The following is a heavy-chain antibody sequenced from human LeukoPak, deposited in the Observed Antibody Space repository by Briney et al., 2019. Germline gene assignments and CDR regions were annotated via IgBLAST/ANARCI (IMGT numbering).Heavy chain of an antibody. V-gene: IGHV4-34*01. CDR1: GGSFSDYS. Sequence: SETLSLTCAVYGGSFSDYSWSWIRQPPGRGLEWIGEINHSGGTNHNPSLMSRVIMSVDTSKNQFSLKVSSVTAADTALYYCARSKLSTGRLQYSDWSRGGFDSWGQGTLVSVSS. CDR2: INHSGGT. J-gene: IGHJ4*02. D-gene: IGHD3-9*01. CDR3: ARSKLSTGRLQYSDWSRGGFDS.